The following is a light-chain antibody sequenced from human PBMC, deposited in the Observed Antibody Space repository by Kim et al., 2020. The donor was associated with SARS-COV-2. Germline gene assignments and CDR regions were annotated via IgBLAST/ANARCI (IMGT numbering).Light chain of an antibody. CDR1: RANIGSNA. CDR3: AAWDDSLNGKV. J-gene: IGLJ1*01. V-gene: IGLV1-44*01. Sequence: GQRVTVSCSGGRANIGSNAVSWYQQLPGSAPKLLISNNDQRPSGVPDRFSGSRSGTSASLAISGLHSDDEADYYCAAWDDSLNGKVFGTGTKVTVL. CDR2: NND.